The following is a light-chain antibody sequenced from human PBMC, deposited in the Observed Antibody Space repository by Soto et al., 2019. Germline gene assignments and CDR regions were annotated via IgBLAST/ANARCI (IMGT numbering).Light chain of an antibody. CDR1: QTISSW. V-gene: IGKV1-5*03. J-gene: IGKJ1*01. CDR2: KAS. CDR3: QHYNSYSEA. Sequence: DIQMTQSPSTLSASVGERVTITCRASQTISSWLAWYQQKPGQAPKHLIYKASTLKSGVPSRFSGSGSGTEFTLTISSLQPDHFATYYCQHYNSYSEAFGQGTKVDI.